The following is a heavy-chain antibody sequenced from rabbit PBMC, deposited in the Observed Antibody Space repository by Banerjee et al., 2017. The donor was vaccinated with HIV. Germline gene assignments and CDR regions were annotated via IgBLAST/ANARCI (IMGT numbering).Heavy chain of an antibody. CDR2: IDSGVDST. CDR3: ARAAYSSSSGCSHFNL. J-gene: IGHJ4*01. V-gene: IGHV1S40*01. CDR1: FSFNSSYY. Sequence: FSFNSSYYMCWVRQAPGKGLEWIACIDSGVDSTYNANWAKGRFTISETSSTTVTLQMTSLTDADTATYSCARAAYSSSSGCSHFNLWAKGPWSPS. D-gene: IGHD1-1*01.